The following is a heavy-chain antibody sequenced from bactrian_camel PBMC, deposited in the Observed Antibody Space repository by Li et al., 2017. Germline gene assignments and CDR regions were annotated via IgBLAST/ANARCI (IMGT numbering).Heavy chain of an antibody. V-gene: IGHV3S53*01. Sequence: HVQLVESGGASVQAGGSLRLSCTVSRRAYSSYCMGWFRQAPGKEREGVAVIDSRGGTAYADPATGRFTISQDKVKNTVYLEMSPLKPEDTATYYCATVPVGSLCRWENFGYWGQGTQVTVS. CDR3: ATVPVGSLCRWENFGY. D-gene: IGHD1*01. J-gene: IGHJ6*01. CDR1: RRAYSSYC. CDR2: IDSRGGT.